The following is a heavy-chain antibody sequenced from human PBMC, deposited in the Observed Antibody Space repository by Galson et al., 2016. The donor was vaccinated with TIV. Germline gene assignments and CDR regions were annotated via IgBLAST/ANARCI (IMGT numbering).Heavy chain of an antibody. V-gene: IGHV2-70*11. CDR2: IDWDDDK. D-gene: IGHD6-13*01. CDR1: GFSLGTSGLC. CDR3: ARTRSAAAGGLDF. Sequence: PALVNPTQTLTLTCTFSGFSLGTSGLCASWVRQPPGKALEWLARIDWDDDKYYSTSLKTRLTISKDTSKNKVVLMVTDVDPMDTATYFCARTRSAAAGGLDFWGQGTLVTVSS. J-gene: IGHJ4*02.